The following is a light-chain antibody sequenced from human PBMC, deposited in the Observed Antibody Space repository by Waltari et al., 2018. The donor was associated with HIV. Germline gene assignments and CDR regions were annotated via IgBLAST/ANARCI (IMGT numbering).Light chain of an antibody. CDR3: SSYTSSSTLGV. J-gene: IGLJ3*02. CDR1: SSDVGGYNY. V-gene: IGLV2-14*01. Sequence: QSALTQPASVSGSPGRSITISCTGTSSDVGGYNYVSWYQQHPGKAPKLMIYDVSKRPSGVSNRFSGSKSGNTASLTISGLQAEDEADYYCSSYTSSSTLGVFGGGTKLTVL. CDR2: DVS.